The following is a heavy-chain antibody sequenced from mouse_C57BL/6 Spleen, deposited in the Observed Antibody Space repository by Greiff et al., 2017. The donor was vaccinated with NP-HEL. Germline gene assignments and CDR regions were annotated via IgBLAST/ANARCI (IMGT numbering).Heavy chain of an antibody. J-gene: IGHJ2*01. V-gene: IGHV1-52*01. CDR2: IDPSDSET. CDR1: GYTFTSYW. CDR3: ARGSGVGYFDD. Sequence: QVQLKQPGAELVRPGSSVKLSCKASGYTFTSYWMHWVKQRPIQGLEWIGNIDPSDSETHSHQKFKDKATLTVDKSSSTAYMQLSSLTSEDSAVYCCARGSGVGYFDDWGQGTTLTVSS.